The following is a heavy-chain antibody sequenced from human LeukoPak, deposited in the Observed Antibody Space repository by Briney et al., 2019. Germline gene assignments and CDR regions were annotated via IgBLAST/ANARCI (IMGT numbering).Heavy chain of an antibody. CDR1: GFMFSAYA. CDR2: ISSSSSYI. CDR3: ASHPQPQYYFDY. J-gene: IGHJ4*02. V-gene: IGHV3-21*01. Sequence: GGSLRLSCAASGFMFSAYAMNWVRQAPGKGLEWVSSISSSSSYIYYADSVKGRFTISRDNAKNSLYLQMNSLRAEDTAVYYCASHPQPQYYFDYWGQGTLVTVSS.